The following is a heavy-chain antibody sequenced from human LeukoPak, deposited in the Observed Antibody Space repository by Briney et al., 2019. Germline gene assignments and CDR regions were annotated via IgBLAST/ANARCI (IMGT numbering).Heavy chain of an antibody. V-gene: IGHV3-9*01. D-gene: IGHD1-26*01. Sequence: GGSLRLSCAASGFIFGDYAMHWVRQAPGKGLEWVSGISWNSDSKAYADSVKGRFTISRDNAKNSLYLQMNSLRVEDTALYYCAKDRYSGSYADASDIWGQGTMVTVSS. CDR3: AKDRYSGSYADASDI. CDR1: GFIFGDYA. CDR2: ISWNSDSK. J-gene: IGHJ3*02.